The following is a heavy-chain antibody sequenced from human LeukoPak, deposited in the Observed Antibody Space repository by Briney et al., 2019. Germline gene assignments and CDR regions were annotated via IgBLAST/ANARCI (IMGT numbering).Heavy chain of an antibody. CDR3: ARDETLTALFDY. V-gene: IGHV4-39*07. J-gene: IGHJ4*02. CDR1: GGSISSSSYY. CDR2: IHHGGST. Sequence: SETLSLTCTVSGGSISSSSYYWGWIRQSPGKGLEWIGSIHHGGSTYYNPSLKSRVTISVATTKNQFSLKVTTVTAADSAVYYCARDETLTALFDYWGQGTLVTVSS.